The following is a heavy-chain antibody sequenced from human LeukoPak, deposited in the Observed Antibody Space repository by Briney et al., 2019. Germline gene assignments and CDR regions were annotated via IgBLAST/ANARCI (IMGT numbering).Heavy chain of an antibody. V-gene: IGHV3-23*01. CDR3: ARDPYYDSSGYYSFDY. CDR1: GFTFSSYA. D-gene: IGHD3-22*01. Sequence: GGSLRLSCAASGFTFSSYAMSWVRQAPGKGLEWVSAFSGSGGSTYYADSVKGRFTISRDNSKNTLYLQMNSLRAEDTAVYYCARDPYYDSSGYYSFDYWGQGTLVTVSS. J-gene: IGHJ4*02. CDR2: FSGSGGST.